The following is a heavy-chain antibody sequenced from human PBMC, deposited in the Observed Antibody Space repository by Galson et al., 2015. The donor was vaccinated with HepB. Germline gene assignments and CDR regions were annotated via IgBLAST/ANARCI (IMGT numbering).Heavy chain of an antibody. CDR3: VRDCGTTCHMDFDY. Sequence: SVKVSCKASGYTFTSFGISWVRQAPGQGLEWMGWINSYNDNRKYAQKLQGRVTMTTDTSTSTAYMELRSLRSDDTAVYYCVRDCGTTCHMDFDYWGQGTLGTVSS. D-gene: IGHD1-1*01. CDR2: INSYNDNR. CDR1: GYTFTSFG. J-gene: IGHJ4*02. V-gene: IGHV1-18*01.